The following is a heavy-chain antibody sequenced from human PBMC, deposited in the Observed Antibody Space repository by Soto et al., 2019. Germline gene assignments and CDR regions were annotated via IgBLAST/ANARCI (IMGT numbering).Heavy chain of an antibody. J-gene: IGHJ4*02. CDR3: ARRYGWLYFDY. CDR2: IFYSGST. CDR1: GDSISSSNYF. Sequence: PSETLSLTCTVSGDSISSSNYFWGWIRQPPGKGLEWIGTIFYSGSTYYNPSLKSRVTISVDTSKNQFSLKLTSVTAADTALYYCARRYGWLYFDYWGQGSLVTVPQ. D-gene: IGHD3-10*01. V-gene: IGHV4-39*01.